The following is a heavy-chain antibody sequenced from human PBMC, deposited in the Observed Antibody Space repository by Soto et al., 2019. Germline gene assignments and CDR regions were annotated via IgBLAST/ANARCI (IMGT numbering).Heavy chain of an antibody. V-gene: IGHV4-34*01. CDR2: INHSGST. Sequence: SETLSLTCAVYGGSFSGYYWSWIRQPPGKGLEWIGEINHSGSTNYNPSLKSRVTISVDTSKNQFSLKLSSVTAADTAVYYCARIAAARYYYGMDVWGQGTTVTV. CDR1: GGSFSGYY. CDR3: ARIAAARYYYGMDV. D-gene: IGHD6-13*01. J-gene: IGHJ6*02.